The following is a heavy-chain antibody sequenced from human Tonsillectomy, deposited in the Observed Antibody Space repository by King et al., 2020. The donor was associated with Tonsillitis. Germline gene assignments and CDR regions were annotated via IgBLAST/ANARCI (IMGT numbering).Heavy chain of an antibody. CDR2: IEPSDSYT. D-gene: IGHD3-10*01. J-gene: IGHJ3*02. CDR3: ARHGPGGPFYI. Sequence: SLVRQMPGKGLELMGRIEPSDSYTNYSPSFQSHVTISGDKSISTAYLQWSSLKASDTAMYYCARHGPGGPFYIWAQGSMVTVPS. V-gene: IGHV5-10-1*01.